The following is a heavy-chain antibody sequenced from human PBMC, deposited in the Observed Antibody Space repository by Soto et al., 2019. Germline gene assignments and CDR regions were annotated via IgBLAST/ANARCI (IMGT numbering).Heavy chain of an antibody. CDR2: INTETGNT. CDR1: GYSVLSYG. D-gene: IGHD2-8*01. Sequence: QVQLVQSGAEVKKPGASVKVSCTASGYSVLSYGFSWVRQAPGQGLEWMGYINTETGNTFYAQRLQGRVTMTTNTSAITAHMELRRLTSDDTAVYFCVRDRPNSNLDFWGQGTLITISS. CDR3: VRDRPNSNLDF. V-gene: IGHV1-18*01. J-gene: IGHJ4*02.